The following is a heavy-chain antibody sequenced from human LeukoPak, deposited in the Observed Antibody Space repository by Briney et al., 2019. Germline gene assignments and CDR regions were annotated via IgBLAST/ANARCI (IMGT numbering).Heavy chain of an antibody. CDR1: GFTFSSCW. J-gene: IGHJ4*02. V-gene: IGHV3-7*01. CDR3: ARISGSYSAPFDY. CDR2: IKQDGSEK. Sequence: GGSLRLSCAGSGFTFSSCWMSWVRQAPGKGLEWVANIKQDGSEKYYVDSVKGRFTISRDNAKNSLYLQMISLRAAATAVYYCARISGSYSAPFDYWGQGTLVTVSS. D-gene: IGHD1-26*01.